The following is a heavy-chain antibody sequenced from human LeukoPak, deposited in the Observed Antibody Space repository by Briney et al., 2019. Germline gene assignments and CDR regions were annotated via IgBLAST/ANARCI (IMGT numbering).Heavy chain of an antibody. CDR2: IYYSGST. V-gene: IGHV4-31*03. D-gene: IGHD1-20*01. J-gene: IGHJ4*02. Sequence: SQTLSLTCTVSGGSISSGGYYWRWLRQHPGKGLEWIGYIYYSGSTYYNPSLKSRVTISVDTSKNQFSLKLSSVTAADTAVYYCARGLTGTHWGHFDYWGQGTLVTVSS. CDR1: GGSISSGGYY. CDR3: ARGLTGTHWGHFDY.